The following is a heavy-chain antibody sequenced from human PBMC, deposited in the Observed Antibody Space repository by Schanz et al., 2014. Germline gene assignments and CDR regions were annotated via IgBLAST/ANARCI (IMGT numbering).Heavy chain of an antibody. J-gene: IGHJ5*02. Sequence: QVQLVQSGAEVKKPGASVKVSCKASGYTFTSYSIHWVRQAPGQGLEWMGWINVGNGNMKYSQKFQGRVTITRDTSASTAYMELTSLRSEDTAVYFCASGGYCTNGVCNGGRNWFDPWGQGTLXTVSS. V-gene: IGHV1-3*01. CDR1: GYTFTSYS. CDR3: ASGGYCTNGVCNGGRNWFDP. D-gene: IGHD2-8*01. CDR2: INVGNGNM.